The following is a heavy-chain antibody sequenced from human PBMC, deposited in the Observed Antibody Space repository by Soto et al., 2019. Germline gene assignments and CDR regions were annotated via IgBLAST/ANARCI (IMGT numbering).Heavy chain of an antibody. J-gene: IGHJ5*02. V-gene: IGHV1-2*02. CDR1: GYTFTGYY. CDR2: INPNSGGT. D-gene: IGHD2-8*01. Sequence: ASVKVSCKASGYTFTGYYMHWVRQAPGQRLEWMGWINPNSGGTNYAQKFQGRGTMTRDTSISTAYMELSRLRSDDTAVYYCARDRIYCTNGVCYRGWFDPWGQGSLVT. CDR3: ARDRIYCTNGVCYRGWFDP.